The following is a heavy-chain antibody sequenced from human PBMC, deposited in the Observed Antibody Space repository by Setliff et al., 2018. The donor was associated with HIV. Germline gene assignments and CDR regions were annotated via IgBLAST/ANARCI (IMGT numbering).Heavy chain of an antibody. CDR1: GGSFSGYF. D-gene: IGHD2-15*01. CDR3: ARGGRSDGYHIAS. Sequence: KASETLSLTCAVYGGSFSGYFWSWVRQSPGKGLEWIGEINHNRKTNYNPSLKSRVTISIDKSKNQFSLTLTSVTAADTAVYYCARGGRSDGYHIASWGQGILVTAPQ. CDR2: INHNRKT. J-gene: IGHJ4*02. V-gene: IGHV4-34*01.